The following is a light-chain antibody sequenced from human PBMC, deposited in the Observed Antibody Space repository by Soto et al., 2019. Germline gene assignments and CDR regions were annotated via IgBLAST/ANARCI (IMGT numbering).Light chain of an antibody. CDR1: QSVSSSY. CDR2: GAS. Sequence: EIVLTQSPGTLSLSPGERATLSCRASQSVSSSYLAWYQQKPGQAPRLLTYGASSRATGIPDRFSGSGSGTDFTLSISRMEPEDFAVYYCRQYGSSPAFDGGTKVEIK. CDR3: RQYGSSPA. V-gene: IGKV3-20*01. J-gene: IGKJ4*01.